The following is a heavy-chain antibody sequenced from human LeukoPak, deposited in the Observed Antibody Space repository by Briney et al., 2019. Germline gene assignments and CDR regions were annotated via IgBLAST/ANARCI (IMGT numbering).Heavy chain of an antibody. CDR2: SYHGGST. Sequence: NPSETLSLTCTVSGGSISNYLWSWIRQPPGKGLEWIGTSYHGGSTYYNPSLKSRVTISVDTSKNQFSLKLSSVTAADTAVYYCARGPWVLASIAAAGIEWYFDYWGQGTLVTVSS. CDR3: ARGPWVLASIAAAGIEWYFDY. D-gene: IGHD6-13*01. J-gene: IGHJ4*02. CDR1: GGSISNYL. V-gene: IGHV4-59*01.